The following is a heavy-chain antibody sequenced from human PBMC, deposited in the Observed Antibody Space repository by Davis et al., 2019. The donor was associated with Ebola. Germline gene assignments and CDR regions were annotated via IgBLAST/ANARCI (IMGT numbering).Heavy chain of an antibody. CDR3: AGAWD. Sequence: GGSLRLSCAASGFTFSNYDMTWVRQAPGKGLDWVSRISSNGGTTYYADSVRGRFTISRDNSRNTLYLQMNSLRAEDTAVYYCAGAWDWGQGTLVTVSS. V-gene: IGHV3-23*01. CDR2: ISSNGGTT. J-gene: IGHJ4*02. CDR1: GFTFSNYD. D-gene: IGHD3-16*01.